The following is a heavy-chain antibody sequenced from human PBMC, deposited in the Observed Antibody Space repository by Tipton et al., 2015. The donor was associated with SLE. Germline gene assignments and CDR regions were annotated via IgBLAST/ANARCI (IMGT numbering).Heavy chain of an antibody. J-gene: IGHJ5*02. CDR2: ISSSSSTI. D-gene: IGHD6-13*01. CDR1: GFTFSSYS. Sequence: SLRLSCAASGFTFSSYSMNWVRQAPGKGLEWVSYISSSSSTIYYADSVKGRFTISRDNAKNSLYLQMNSLRAEDTAVYYCATRGRAAAGTRFDPWGQGTLVTVSS. CDR3: ATRGRAAAGTRFDP. V-gene: IGHV3-48*01.